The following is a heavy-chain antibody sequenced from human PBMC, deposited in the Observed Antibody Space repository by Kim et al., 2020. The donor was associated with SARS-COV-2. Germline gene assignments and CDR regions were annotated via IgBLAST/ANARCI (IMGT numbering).Heavy chain of an antibody. D-gene: IGHD3-3*01. V-gene: IGHV1-18*01. Sequence: ASVKVSCKASGYIFTSYGISWVRQAPGQGLEWLGWISGYSGTTNYAQKLQGRVSMTTDTSTNTAYMELRSLRSDDTAIYYCARDLEYKSTPGGYWGQGTLV. J-gene: IGHJ4*02. CDR2: ISGYSGTT. CDR3: ARDLEYKSTPGGY. CDR1: GYIFTSYG.